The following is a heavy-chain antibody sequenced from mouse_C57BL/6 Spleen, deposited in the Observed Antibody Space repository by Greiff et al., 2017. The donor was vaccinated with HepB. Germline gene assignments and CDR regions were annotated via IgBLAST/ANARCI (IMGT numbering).Heavy chain of an antibody. CDR2: IYPGNSDT. Sequence: EVQLQQSGTVLARPGASVKMSCKTSGYTFTSYWMHWVKQRPGQGLEWIGAIYPGNSDTSYNQKFKGKAKLTAVTSASTAYMELSSLTNEDSAVYYCTRSPFYGYYAMDYWGQGTSVTVSS. CDR1: GYTFTSYW. J-gene: IGHJ4*01. CDR3: TRSPFYGYYAMDY. V-gene: IGHV1-5*01. D-gene: IGHD1-1*02.